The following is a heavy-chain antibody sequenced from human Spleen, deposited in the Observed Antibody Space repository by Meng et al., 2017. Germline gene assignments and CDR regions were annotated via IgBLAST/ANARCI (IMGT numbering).Heavy chain of an antibody. J-gene: IGHJ6*02. CDR3: ARKMETAGTTNYYYYGMDV. D-gene: IGHD6-13*01. Sequence: ASVKVSCKASGYTFTSYYMHWVRQAPGQGLEWMGIINPSGGSTSYAQKFQGRVTMTRDTSTSTVYMELSSLRSEDTAVYYCARKMETAGTTNYYYYGMDVWGQGTTVTVSS. CDR2: INPSGGST. V-gene: IGHV1-46*01. CDR1: GYTFTSYY.